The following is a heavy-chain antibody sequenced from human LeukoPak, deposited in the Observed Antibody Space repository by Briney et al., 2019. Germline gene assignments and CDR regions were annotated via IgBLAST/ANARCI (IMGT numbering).Heavy chain of an antibody. CDR2: ISSSGSTI. CDR1: GFTFSDYY. V-gene: IGHV3-11*04. D-gene: IGHD3-10*01. J-gene: IGHJ4*02. CDR3: ARAQWFGETDY. Sequence: GGSLRLSCAASGFTFSDYYMSWIRQAPGKGLEWVSYISSSGSTIYYADSVKGRFTISRDNAKNSLYLQMNSLRAKDTAVYYCARAQWFGETDYWGQGTLVTVSS.